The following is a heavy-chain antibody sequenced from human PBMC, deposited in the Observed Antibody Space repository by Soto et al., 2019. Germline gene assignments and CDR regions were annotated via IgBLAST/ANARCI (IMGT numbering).Heavy chain of an antibody. CDR3: ARGGYSGYDYFDY. CDR2: ISYDGSNK. V-gene: IGHV3-30-3*01. Sequence: PGGSLRLSCAASGFTFSSYAMHWVRQAPGKGLEWVAVISYDGSNKYYADSVKGRFTISRENSKNTLYLQMNSLRAEDTAVYYWARGGYSGYDYFDYWGQGTLVTVSS. D-gene: IGHD5-12*01. CDR1: GFTFSSYA. J-gene: IGHJ4*02.